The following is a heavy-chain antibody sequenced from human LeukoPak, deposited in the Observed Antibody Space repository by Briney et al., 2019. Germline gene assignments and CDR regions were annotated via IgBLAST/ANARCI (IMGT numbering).Heavy chain of an antibody. CDR1: GGSISTAY. V-gene: IGHV4-59*01. D-gene: IGHD5-24*01. CDR2: IHYSGIT. Sequence: SETLSLTCSVSGGSISTAYWSWIRQPPGKGLEWIGNIHYSGITNYNPSLKSRVTISVDTSKNQFSLKLSSVTAADTAVYYCARGATSPTIRDAFDIWGQGTMVTVSS. CDR3: ARGATSPTIRDAFDI. J-gene: IGHJ3*02.